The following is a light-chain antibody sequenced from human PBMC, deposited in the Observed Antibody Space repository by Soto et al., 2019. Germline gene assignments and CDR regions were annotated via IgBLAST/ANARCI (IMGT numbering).Light chain of an antibody. CDR3: QQYNNFPYT. CDR1: QSISSW. Sequence: DIQMTQSPSTLSASVGDRVTITCRAGQSISSWLAWYQQKPGKAPKLLIYDASTLESGVPSRFSGSGSGTEFTLTISSLQPDDLATYYCQQYNNFPYTFGQGTKLEIK. J-gene: IGKJ2*01. V-gene: IGKV1-5*01. CDR2: DAS.